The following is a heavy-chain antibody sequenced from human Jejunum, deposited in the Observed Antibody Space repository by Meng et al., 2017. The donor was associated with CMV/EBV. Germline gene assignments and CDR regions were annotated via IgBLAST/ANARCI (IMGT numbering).Heavy chain of an antibody. CDR3: VRGLDS. D-gene: IGHD3-16*01. J-gene: IGHJ4*02. CDR1: GFILSRYG. Sequence: SLGLSCSAYGFILSRYGMQWVLEALGKGLVWVARMDTDGTSTNYADSVKGRFTVSRDNAKSTLYLQMNSLRVEDTAIYYCVRGLDSWGQGTLVTVSS. CDR2: MDTDGTST. V-gene: IGHV3-74*01.